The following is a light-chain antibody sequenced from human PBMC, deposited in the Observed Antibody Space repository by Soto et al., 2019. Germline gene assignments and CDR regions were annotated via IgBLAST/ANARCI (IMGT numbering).Light chain of an antibody. CDR1: RSNIGAGYA. J-gene: IGLJ2*01. CDR3: QSYDTSLSASV. CDR2: DNT. Sequence: QSVLTQPPSVSGAPGQRVTISCTGSRSNIGAGYAVHWYQQLPGTAPKLLIYDNTNRSSGVPDRFSASESGTSASLAITGLQSEDEADYYCQSYDTSLSASVFGGGTKLTVL. V-gene: IGLV1-40*01.